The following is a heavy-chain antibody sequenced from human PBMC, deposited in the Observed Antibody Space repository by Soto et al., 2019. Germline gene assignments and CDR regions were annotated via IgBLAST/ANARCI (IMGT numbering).Heavy chain of an antibody. Sequence: QVQLQESGPGLVKPSQTLSLTCTVSDGSISSGGYYWSWIRQHPGKGLEWIGYIYYSGSTYYNPSLKSRVTISVDTSKNQFSLKLSSVTAADTAVYYCARAYVVRGVIIDYFDYWGQGTLVTVSS. V-gene: IGHV4-31*03. CDR3: ARAYVVRGVIIDYFDY. CDR2: IYYSGST. CDR1: DGSISSGGYY. D-gene: IGHD3-10*01. J-gene: IGHJ4*02.